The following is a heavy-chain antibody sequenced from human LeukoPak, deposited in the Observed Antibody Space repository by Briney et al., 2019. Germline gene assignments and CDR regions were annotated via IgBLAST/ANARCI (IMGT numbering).Heavy chain of an antibody. Sequence: SETLSLTCTVSGGPISSYYWGWIRQPPGKGLEWIGSIYYSGSTYYNPSLKSRVTISVDTSKNQFSLKLSSVTAADTAVYYCARRFGAGYYFDYWGQGTLVTVSS. CDR2: IYYSGST. J-gene: IGHJ4*02. D-gene: IGHD3-10*01. CDR1: GGPISSYY. V-gene: IGHV4-39*01. CDR3: ARRFGAGYYFDY.